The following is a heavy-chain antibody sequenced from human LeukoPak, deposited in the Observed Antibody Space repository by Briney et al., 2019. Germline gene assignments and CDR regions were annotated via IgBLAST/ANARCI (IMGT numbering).Heavy chain of an antibody. D-gene: IGHD1-26*01. V-gene: IGHV3-23*01. J-gene: IGHJ4*02. Sequence: PGGSLRLSCAASGFTFSSYWMSWVRQAPGKGLEWVSAISGSGSSTYYSDSVKGRFTISRDNSKNTLFLQMSSLRAEDTAVYYCATRGATQPPYWGQGTLVTVSS. CDR3: ATRGATQPPY. CDR1: GFTFSSYW. CDR2: ISGSGSST.